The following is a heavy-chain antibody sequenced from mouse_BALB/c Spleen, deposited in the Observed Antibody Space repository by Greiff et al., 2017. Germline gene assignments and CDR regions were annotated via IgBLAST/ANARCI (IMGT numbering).Heavy chain of an antibody. D-gene: IGHD1-1*01. CDR3: ARWARSLFAY. Sequence: VQLQQSGPGLVKPSQSLSLTCTVTGYSITSDYAWNWIRQFPGNKLEWMGYISYSGSTSYNTSLKSRISITRDTSKNQFFLQLNSVTTEDTATYYCARWARSLFAYWGQGTLVTVSA. CDR2: ISYSGST. V-gene: IGHV3-2*02. CDR1: GYSITSDYA. J-gene: IGHJ3*01.